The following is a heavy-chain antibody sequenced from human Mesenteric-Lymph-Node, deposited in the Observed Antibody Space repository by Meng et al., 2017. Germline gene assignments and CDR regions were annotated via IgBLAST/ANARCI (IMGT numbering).Heavy chain of an antibody. CDR3: ASQIRGRNEYCFDY. D-gene: IGHD1-1*01. CDR1: GFTFRSYA. CDR2: ISFDGNNK. J-gene: IGHJ4*02. Sequence: GGSLRLSCAASGFTFRSYAMHWVRQAPGKGLEWVSLISFDGNNKYYADSVKGRFTISRDNSEKTLYLHMDSLRPQDTAMYYCASQIRGRNEYCFDYWGQGTLVTVSS. V-gene: IGHV3-30*01.